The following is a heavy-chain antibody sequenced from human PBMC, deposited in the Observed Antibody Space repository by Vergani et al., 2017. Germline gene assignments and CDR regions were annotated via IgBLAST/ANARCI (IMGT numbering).Heavy chain of an antibody. J-gene: IGHJ4*02. CDR1: GGSISSYY. CDR3: ARAGYSTFDD. D-gene: IGHD5-12*01. Sequence: QVQLQESGPGLVKPSETLSLTCTVSGGSISSYYWSWIRQPPGKGLEWIGYIYYSGSTNYNPSLKSRVTISVDTSKNQFSLKLSSVTAADTAVYYCARAGYSTFDDWGQGTLVTVSS. CDR2: IYYSGST. V-gene: IGHV4-59*01.